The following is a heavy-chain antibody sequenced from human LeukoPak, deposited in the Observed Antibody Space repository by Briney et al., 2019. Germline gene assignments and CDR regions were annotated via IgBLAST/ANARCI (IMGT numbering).Heavy chain of an antibody. Sequence: GASVKVSCKASGYTFTSYYMHWVRQAPGQGLEWMGIINPSGGSTSYAQKFQGRVTMTRDTSTSTVYKELSSLRSEDTAVYYCAREWGDCSGGSCYSGYYYGMDVWGQGTTVTVSS. V-gene: IGHV1-46*01. CDR3: AREWGDCSGGSCYSGYYYGMDV. CDR1: GYTFTSYY. J-gene: IGHJ6*02. CDR2: INPSGGST. D-gene: IGHD2-15*01.